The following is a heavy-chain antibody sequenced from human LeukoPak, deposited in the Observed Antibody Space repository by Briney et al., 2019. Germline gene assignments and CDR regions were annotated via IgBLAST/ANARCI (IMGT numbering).Heavy chain of an antibody. V-gene: IGHV4-34*01. Sequence: SETLSLTCAVYGGSFSGYYWSWIRQPPGKGLEWIGEINQSGSTNYKPSLKSRVTISVDTSKNQFSLKLSSVTAADTAVYYCARLVVVPAATRNWFDPWGQGTLVTVSS. CDR3: ARLVVVPAATRNWFDP. CDR1: GGSFSGYY. J-gene: IGHJ5*02. D-gene: IGHD2-2*01. CDR2: INQSGST.